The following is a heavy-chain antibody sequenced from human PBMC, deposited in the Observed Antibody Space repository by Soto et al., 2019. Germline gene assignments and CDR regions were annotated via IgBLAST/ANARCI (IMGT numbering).Heavy chain of an antibody. D-gene: IGHD3-22*01. CDR2: IRSKAYGGTT. V-gene: IGHV3-49*04. CDR1: GFTFGDYA. Sequence: GGSLRLSCTASGFTFGDYAMSWVRQAPGKGLEWVGFIRSKAYGGTTEYAASVKGRFTISRDDSKSIDYLQMNSLKTEDTAVYYCTRHRHYDSSGPDDWGQGNLVTVSS. J-gene: IGHJ1*01. CDR3: TRHRHYDSSGPDD.